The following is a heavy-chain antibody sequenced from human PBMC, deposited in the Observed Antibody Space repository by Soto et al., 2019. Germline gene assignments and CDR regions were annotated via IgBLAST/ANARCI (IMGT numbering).Heavy chain of an antibody. CDR2: IIPIFGTT. Sequence: QVQLVQSGAEVKKPGSSVKVSCKASGGTFSNYALSWVRQAPGQGLEWMGDIIPIFGTTNNAQTFQGRVTITADEATSTAYMERSSLRSEDTAVYYCASRGEREYYDTSGYGWGQGTLVTVSS. D-gene: IGHD3-22*01. CDR1: GGTFSNYA. V-gene: IGHV1-69*12. CDR3: ASRGEREYYDTSGYG. J-gene: IGHJ1*01.